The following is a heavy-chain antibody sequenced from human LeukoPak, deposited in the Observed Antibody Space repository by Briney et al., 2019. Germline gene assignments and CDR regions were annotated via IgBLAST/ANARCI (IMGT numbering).Heavy chain of an antibody. CDR3: ARDRARPTVVSPGYFDL. V-gene: IGHV3-23*01. CDR1: GFTFSSYA. J-gene: IGHJ2*01. CDR2: ISVSGSST. D-gene: IGHD4-23*01. Sequence: GGSLRLSCAAYGFTFSSYAMSWVRQAPGKGLEWVSGISVSGSSTHYADSVKGRFTISRDNSKNTLYLQMNSLRAEDTAVYYCARDRARPTVVSPGYFDLWGRGTLVTVSS.